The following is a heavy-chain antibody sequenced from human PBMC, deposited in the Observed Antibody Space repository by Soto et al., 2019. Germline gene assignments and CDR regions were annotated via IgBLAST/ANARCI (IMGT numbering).Heavy chain of an antibody. Sequence: GGSLRLSCAASGFTFTNYWMSWVRQAPGKGLEWVANINGDGSEKYYVDSVKGRFTISRDNAKNSLYLQMDSLRAEDTAVYYCAGTNWYYDLWGQGTLVTVSS. J-gene: IGHJ5*02. CDR3: AGTNWYYDL. V-gene: IGHV3-7*03. CDR2: INGDGSEK. CDR1: GFTFTNYW. D-gene: IGHD7-27*01.